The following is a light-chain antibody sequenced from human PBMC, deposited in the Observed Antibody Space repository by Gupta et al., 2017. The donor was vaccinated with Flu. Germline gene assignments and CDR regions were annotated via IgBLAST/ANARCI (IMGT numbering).Light chain of an antibody. CDR3: QQYYSTPLT. Sequence: DIVMTQSPDSLAVPLGEWATINCKSSQSVLYSSNNKNYLAWYQQKPGQPPKLLIYWASTRESGVPDRFSGSGSGTDFTLTISSLQAEDVAVYYCQQYYSTPLTFGQGTKVEFK. J-gene: IGKJ1*01. V-gene: IGKV4-1*01. CDR2: WAS. CDR1: QSVLYSSNNKNY.